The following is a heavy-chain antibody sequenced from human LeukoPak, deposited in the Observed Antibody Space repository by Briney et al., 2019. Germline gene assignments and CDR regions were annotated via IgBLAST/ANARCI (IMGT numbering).Heavy chain of an antibody. V-gene: IGHV1-8*01. CDR3: ARGVQGPLGDWFDP. CDR1: GYTFTSYD. J-gene: IGHJ5*02. Sequence: ASVKVSCKASGYTFTSYDINWVRQATGQGLEWMGWMDPNSGNTGYAQKFQGRVTMARNTSISTAYMELSSLRSEDTAVYYCARGVQGPLGDWFDPWGQGPLVTASS. D-gene: IGHD1-1*01. CDR2: MDPNSGNT.